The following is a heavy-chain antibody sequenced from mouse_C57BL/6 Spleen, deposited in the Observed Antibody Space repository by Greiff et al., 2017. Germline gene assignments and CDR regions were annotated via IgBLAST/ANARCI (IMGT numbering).Heavy chain of an antibody. CDR1: GYTFTDYY. V-gene: IGHV1-18*01. J-gene: IGHJ4*01. Sequence: EVQLQQSGPELVKPGASVKIPCKASGYTFTDYYMDWVKQSPGKGLEWIGDINPNNGGTIYNQKFTGKATLTVDKSSSTAYMELRSLTSEDTAVYYCGRDALDYWGQGTSVTVSA. CDR2: INPNNGGT. CDR3: GRDALDY.